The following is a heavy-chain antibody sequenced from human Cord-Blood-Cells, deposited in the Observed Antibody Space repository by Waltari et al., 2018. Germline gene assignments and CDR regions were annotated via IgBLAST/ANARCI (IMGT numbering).Heavy chain of an antibody. CDR2: IYYSGST. CDR3: ARLKDYYGSGSYYYYYYYMDV. Sequence: QLQLQESGPGLVKPSETLSLTCTVSGGSISSSSYYWGWIRQPPGKGLVWIGSIYYSGSTYYNPSLKSRVTISVDTSKNQFSLKLSSVTAADTAVYYCARLKDYYGSGSYYYYYYYMDVWGKGTTVTVSS. CDR1: GGSISSSSYY. V-gene: IGHV4-39*07. D-gene: IGHD3-10*01. J-gene: IGHJ6*03.